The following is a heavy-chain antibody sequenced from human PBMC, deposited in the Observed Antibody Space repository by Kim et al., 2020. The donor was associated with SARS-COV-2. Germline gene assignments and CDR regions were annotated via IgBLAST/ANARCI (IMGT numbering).Heavy chain of an antibody. CDR2: ISWNSGSI. J-gene: IGHJ3*02. CDR3: AKARLRYFDWLPRPTFDAFDI. Sequence: GGSLRLSCAASGFTFDDYAMHWVRQAPGKGLEWVSGISWNSGSIGYADSVKGRFTISRDNAKNSLYLQMNSLRAEDTALYYCAKARLRYFDWLPRPTFDAFDIWGQGTMVTVSS. V-gene: IGHV3-9*01. D-gene: IGHD3-9*01. CDR1: GFTFDDYA.